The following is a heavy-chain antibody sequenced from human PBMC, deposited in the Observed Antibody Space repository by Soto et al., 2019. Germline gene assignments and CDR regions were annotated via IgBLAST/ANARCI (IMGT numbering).Heavy chain of an antibody. CDR2: FYSGGST. CDR3: GRGWQLDY. CDR1: GFTVSTNF. J-gene: IGHJ4*02. V-gene: IGHV3-53*01. D-gene: IGHD1-26*01. Sequence: EVQLVESGGGLIQPGGSRRLSCAASGFTVSTNFMSWVRQAPGKGLEWLSVFYSGGSTYYADSVKGRFTISRDSSKNTLYLQMNSRRAEDKAVYYCGRGWQLDYWGQGTLVTVSS.